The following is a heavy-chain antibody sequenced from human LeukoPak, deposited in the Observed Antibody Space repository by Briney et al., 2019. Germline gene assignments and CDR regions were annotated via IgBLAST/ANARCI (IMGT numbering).Heavy chain of an antibody. J-gene: IGHJ5*02. CDR3: ARGVIQVAVVVAASFDP. CDR2: INPNSGGT. V-gene: IGHV1-2*02. D-gene: IGHD2-15*01. Sequence: ASVKVSCKASGYTFTGYYMHWVRQAPGQGLEWMGWINPNSGGTNYAQKFQGRVTMTRDTSISTAYMELSRLRSDDTAVYYCARGVIQVAVVVAASFDPWGQGTLVTVSS. CDR1: GYTFTGYY.